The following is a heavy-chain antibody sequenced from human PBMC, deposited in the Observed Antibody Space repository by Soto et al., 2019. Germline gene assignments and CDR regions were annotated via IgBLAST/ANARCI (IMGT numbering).Heavy chain of an antibody. CDR1: GYTFTSYG. Sequence: ASVKVSCKASGYTFTSYGISWVRQAPGQGLEWMGWISAYNGNTNYAQKLQGRVTMTTDTSTSTAYMELRSLRSDDTAVYYCATVRYSSGWYVGDFDYWGQGTLVTVSS. CDR2: ISAYNGNT. CDR3: ATVRYSSGWYVGDFDY. J-gene: IGHJ4*02. V-gene: IGHV1-18*01. D-gene: IGHD6-19*01.